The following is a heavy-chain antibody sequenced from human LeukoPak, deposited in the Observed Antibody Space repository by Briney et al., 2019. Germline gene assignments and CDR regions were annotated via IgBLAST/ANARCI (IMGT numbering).Heavy chain of an antibody. D-gene: IGHD1-26*01. CDR2: IRSEVHGGTT. CDR1: GFTFGDYP. V-gene: IGHV3-49*04. CDR3: ARDGRSGSAWTLYYFYMDV. Sequence: GSLRLSCTASGFTFGDYPVSWVRQAPGKGLQWVGFIRSEVHGGTTQYGASVRGRFTISRDDSKSIAYLQMNSLKTEDTAVYYCARDGRSGSAWTLYYFYMDVWGKGTTVTVSS. J-gene: IGHJ6*03.